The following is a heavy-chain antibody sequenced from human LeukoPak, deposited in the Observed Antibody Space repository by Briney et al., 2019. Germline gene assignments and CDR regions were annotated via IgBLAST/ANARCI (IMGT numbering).Heavy chain of an antibody. D-gene: IGHD2-15*01. CDR1: GFTFSGYG. J-gene: IGHJ4*02. CDR2: ISGSGGST. V-gene: IGHV3-23*01. Sequence: GGSLRLSCAASGFTFSGYGVSWVRQAPGKGLKWVSAISGSGGSTYYADSVKGRITISRDNSKNTLYLQMNSLRAEDTAVYYCAKGVGYCSGGSCQQFDYWGQGTLVTVSS. CDR3: AKGVGYCSGGSCQQFDY.